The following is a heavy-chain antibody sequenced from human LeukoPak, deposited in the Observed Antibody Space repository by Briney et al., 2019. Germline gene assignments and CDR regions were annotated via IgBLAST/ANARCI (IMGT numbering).Heavy chain of an antibody. CDR3: ARENGHIYGYAFLDQ. V-gene: IGHV3-53*01. CDR1: GFTVSSTY. CDR2: IESGGRT. J-gene: IGHJ4*02. D-gene: IGHD5-18*01. Sequence: PGGSLRLSCAASGFTVSSTYMSWVRQAPGKGLEWVSVIESGGRTYYADSVKGRFTISRDSSKNTLYLRMNSLRAEDTAFYFCARENGHIYGYAFLDQWGQGTLVTVSS.